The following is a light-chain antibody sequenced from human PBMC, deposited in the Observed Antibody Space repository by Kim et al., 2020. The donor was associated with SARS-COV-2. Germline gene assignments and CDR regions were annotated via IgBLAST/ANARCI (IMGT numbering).Light chain of an antibody. CDR1: QTVLYNSNNKNY. CDR2: WAS. J-gene: IGKJ2*03. CDR3: QQYYSTPPS. Sequence: RATLNCKSSQTVLYNSNNKNYLAWYQQKPGQAPKLLIYWASIRESGVSDRFSGSGSETDLTLTISSLQAEDVAVYYCQQYYSTPPSFGQGTKLEI. V-gene: IGKV4-1*01.